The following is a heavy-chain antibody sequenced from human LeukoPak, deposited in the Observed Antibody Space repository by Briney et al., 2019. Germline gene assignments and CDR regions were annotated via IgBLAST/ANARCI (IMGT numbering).Heavy chain of an antibody. CDR3: AESEGYSSS. CDR2: ISSSSSYI. J-gene: IGHJ5*02. D-gene: IGHD6-13*01. Sequence: PGGSLRLSCAASGFTFSSYSMNWVRQAPGKGLEWVSSISSSSSYIHYADSVRGRFTISRDNAKNSLFLQMNSLRAEDTAVYYCAESEGYSSSWGQGTLVTVSS. CDR1: GFTFSSYS. V-gene: IGHV3-21*04.